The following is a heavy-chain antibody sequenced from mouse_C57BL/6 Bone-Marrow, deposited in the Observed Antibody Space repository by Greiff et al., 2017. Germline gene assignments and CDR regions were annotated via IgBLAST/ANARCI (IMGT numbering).Heavy chain of an antibody. D-gene: IGHD6-1*01. V-gene: IGHV1-15*01. CDR3: NLVFAY. Sequence: QVQLQQSGAELVRPGASVTLSCKASGYTFTDYEMHWVKQTSVHGLEWIGAIDPETGGTAYNQKFKGKAILTADKSASTAYMELRSLTSADSAVYDYNLVFAYWGQGTLVTVSA. J-gene: IGHJ3*01. CDR2: IDPETGGT. CDR1: GYTFTDYE.